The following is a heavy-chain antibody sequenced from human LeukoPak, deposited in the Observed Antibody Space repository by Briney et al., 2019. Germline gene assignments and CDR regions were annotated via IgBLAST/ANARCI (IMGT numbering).Heavy chain of an antibody. D-gene: IGHD5-12*01. J-gene: IGHJ4*02. Sequence: PGRSLRLSCAASGFTFSSYAMHWVRQAPGKGLEWVTLFSYDGNSKYYADSVKGRFTISRDNSKNTLYLQMDSLRADDSAIYYCARGKGQDSGYDYFLGYWGQGTLVTVSS. CDR2: FSYDGNSK. CDR3: ARGKGQDSGYDYFLGY. CDR1: GFTFSSYA. V-gene: IGHV3-30-3*01.